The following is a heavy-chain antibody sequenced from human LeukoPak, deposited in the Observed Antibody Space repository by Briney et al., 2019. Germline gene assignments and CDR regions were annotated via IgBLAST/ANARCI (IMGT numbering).Heavy chain of an antibody. J-gene: IGHJ4*02. CDR3: ARDLGSGYGLGFDY. V-gene: IGHV1-69*04. D-gene: IGHD5-12*01. Sequence: SVKVSCKASGGTFSSYAISWVRQAPGQGLEWMGRIIPIFGIANYAQKFQGRVTITADKSTSTAYMELSSLRSEDTAVYYCARDLGSGYGLGFDYWGQGTLVTVSS. CDR1: GGTFSSYA. CDR2: IIPIFGIA.